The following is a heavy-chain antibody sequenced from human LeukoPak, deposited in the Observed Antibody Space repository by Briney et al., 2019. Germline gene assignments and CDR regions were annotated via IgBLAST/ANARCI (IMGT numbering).Heavy chain of an antibody. V-gene: IGHV3-23*01. D-gene: IGHD3-10*01. Sequence: QAGGSLRLSCAASGFTFSSYAMSWVRQAPGKGLEWVSAISGSGGSTYYADSVKGRFTISRDNSKNTLYLQMNSLRAEDTAVYYCAKDPRSGSYYNEDYWGQGTLVTVSS. CDR3: AKDPRSGSYYNEDY. CDR2: ISGSGGST. CDR1: GFTFSSYA. J-gene: IGHJ4*02.